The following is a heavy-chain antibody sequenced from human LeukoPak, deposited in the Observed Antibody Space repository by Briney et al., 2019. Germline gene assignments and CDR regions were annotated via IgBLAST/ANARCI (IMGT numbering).Heavy chain of an antibody. CDR3: ARGPSGYHNT. CDR1: GFTFSSYG. D-gene: IGHD5-12*01. Sequence: GGSLGLSCAASGFTFSSYGMSWVRQAPGKGLEWVSAISGSGGSTYYADSVKGRFTISRDNSKNTLYLQMNSLRAEDTAVYYCARGPSGYHNTGGQGTLVTVSS. CDR2: ISGSGGST. V-gene: IGHV3-23*01. J-gene: IGHJ4*02.